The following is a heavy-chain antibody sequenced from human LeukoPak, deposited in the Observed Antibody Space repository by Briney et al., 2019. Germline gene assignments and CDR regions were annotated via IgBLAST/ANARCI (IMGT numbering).Heavy chain of an antibody. CDR1: GGSISSSSYY. D-gene: IGHD3-22*01. J-gene: IGHJ4*02. CDR3: ARHLDGYHDSSNSHQYYFDY. CDR2: IYYSGST. V-gene: IGHV4-39*01. Sequence: SETLSLTCTVSGGSISSSSYYWGWIRQPPGKGLEWIGSIYYSGSTYYNPSLKSRVTISVDTSKNQFSLKLSSVTAADTAVYYCARHLDGYHDSSNSHQYYFDYWGQGTLVTVSS.